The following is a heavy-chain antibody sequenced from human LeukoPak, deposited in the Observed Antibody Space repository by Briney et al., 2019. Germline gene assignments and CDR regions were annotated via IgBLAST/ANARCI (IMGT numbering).Heavy chain of an antibody. CDR2: IYHSGST. CDR1: GGSISSGGYS. Sequence: SETLSLTCAVSGGSISSGGYSWSWIRQAPGKGLEWIGYIYHSGSTYYNPSLKSRVTISVDRSKNQFSLKLSSVTAADTAVYYCARFGSGDGMDVWGQGTTVTVSS. CDR3: ARFGSGDGMDV. D-gene: IGHD2-15*01. V-gene: IGHV4-30-2*01. J-gene: IGHJ6*02.